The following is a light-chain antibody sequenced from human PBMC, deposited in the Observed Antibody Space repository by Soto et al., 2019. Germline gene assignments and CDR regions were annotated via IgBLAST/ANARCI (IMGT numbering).Light chain of an antibody. Sequence: DIVLTQSPDSLAVSLGERATINCKSSQSVLYSSNNKNYLAWYQQKPGQPPKLLIYWASTRESGVPDRFSGSGSGTDFTLTISSLQAEDVAVYSCQQYYSTPFTFGPGTKVAIK. CDR3: QQYYSTPFT. CDR1: QSVLYSSNNKNY. J-gene: IGKJ3*01. V-gene: IGKV4-1*01. CDR2: WAS.